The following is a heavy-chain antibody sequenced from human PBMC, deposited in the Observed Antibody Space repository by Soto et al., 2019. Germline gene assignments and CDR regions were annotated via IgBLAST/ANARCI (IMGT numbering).Heavy chain of an antibody. CDR3: AQCLLGVNYYYGMDV. V-gene: IGHV1-69*12. CDR1: GGTFSSYA. CDR2: IIPIFATA. Sequence: QVQLVQSGAEVKKPGSSVKVSCKASGGTFSSYAINWVRQAPGQGLEWMGGIIPIFATADYAQKFRGRVTITADESTSTAYMELSSLRSEDTAVYYCAQCLLGVNYYYGMDVWGQGTTVTVSS. D-gene: IGHD3-16*01. J-gene: IGHJ6*02.